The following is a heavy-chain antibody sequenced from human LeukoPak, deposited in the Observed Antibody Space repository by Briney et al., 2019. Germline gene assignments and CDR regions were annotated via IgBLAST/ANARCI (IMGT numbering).Heavy chain of an antibody. CDR1: GGSISSGSYY. CDR2: IYTSGST. D-gene: IGHD3-9*01. CDR3: ARGWPLRYFVY. V-gene: IGHV4-61*02. Sequence: PSETLSLTCTVSGGSISSGSYYWSWIRQPAGKGLEWIGRIYTSGSTNYNPSLKSRVTISVDTSKNQFSLKLSSVTAADTAVYYCARGWPLRYFVYWGQGTLVTVSS. J-gene: IGHJ4*02.